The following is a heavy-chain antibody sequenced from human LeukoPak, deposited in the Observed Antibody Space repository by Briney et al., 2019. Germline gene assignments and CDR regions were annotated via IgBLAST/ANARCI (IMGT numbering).Heavy chain of an antibody. Sequence: SETLSLTCTVSGGSISSYYWSWIRQPPGKGLEWIGYIYYSGSTNYNPSLKSRVTISVDTSKNQFSLKLSSVTAADTAVYYCARHGEGSSTSQDSPYYLDYWGQGTLVTVSS. V-gene: IGHV4-59*08. CDR3: ARHGEGSSTSQDSPYYLDY. J-gene: IGHJ4*02. CDR2: IYYSGST. CDR1: GGSISSYY. D-gene: IGHD2-2*01.